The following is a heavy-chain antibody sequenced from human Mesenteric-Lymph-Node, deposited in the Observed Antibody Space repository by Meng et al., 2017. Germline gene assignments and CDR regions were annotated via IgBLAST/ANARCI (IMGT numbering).Heavy chain of an antibody. CDR2: IYWNDDK. Sequence: QITLKESRPTLVKPTQTLTLTCTFSGFSLSTSGVGVGWIRQPPGKALEWLALIYWNDDKRYSPSLKSRLTITKDTSKNQVVLTMTNMDPVDTATYYCAHMAIGIAAAGFNWFDPWGQGTLVTVSS. D-gene: IGHD6-13*01. CDR3: AHMAIGIAAAGFNWFDP. J-gene: IGHJ5*02. V-gene: IGHV2-5*01. CDR1: GFSLSTSGVG.